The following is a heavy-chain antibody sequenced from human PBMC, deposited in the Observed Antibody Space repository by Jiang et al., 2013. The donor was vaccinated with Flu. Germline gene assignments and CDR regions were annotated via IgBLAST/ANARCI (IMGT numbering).Heavy chain of an antibody. J-gene: IGHJ4*02. CDR1: GDSVSSFY. Sequence: GPGLVKPSETLSLTCAVSGDSVSSFYWSWIRQPPGKGLEWIGYISYSGSANYNPSLKSRVTLSVDTSKNQFSLRLTSVTAADTAVYYCAIGIFGESLGYWGRGTLVTVSS. CDR2: ISYSGSA. V-gene: IGHV4-59*02. D-gene: IGHD3-10*01. CDR3: AIGIFGESLGY.